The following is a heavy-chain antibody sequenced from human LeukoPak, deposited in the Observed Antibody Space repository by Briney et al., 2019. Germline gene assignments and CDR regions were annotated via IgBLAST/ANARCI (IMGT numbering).Heavy chain of an antibody. V-gene: IGHV1-69*05. Sequence: SVKVSCKASGGTFSSYAISWVRQAPGQGLEWMGGIIPIFGTANYAQKFQGRVTITTDESTSTAYMELSSLRSEDTAVYYCARDGGYSGYDTSTALVYWGQGTLVTVSS. CDR3: ARDGGYSGYDTSTALVY. D-gene: IGHD5-12*01. CDR2: IIPIFGTA. CDR1: GGTFSSYA. J-gene: IGHJ4*02.